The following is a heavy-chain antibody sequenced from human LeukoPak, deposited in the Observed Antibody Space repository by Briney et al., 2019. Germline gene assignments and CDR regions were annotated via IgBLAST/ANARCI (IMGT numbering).Heavy chain of an antibody. CDR1: GYTFTSYG. D-gene: IGHD4-17*01. V-gene: IGHV1-18*01. CDR3: ARATLYGDYTVLPPDY. CDR2: ISAYNGNT. Sequence: ASVKVSCKASGYTFTSYGISWVRQAPGQGLEWMGWISAYNGNTNYAQKLQGRVTMTTDTSTSTAYMELRSLRSDDTAVYYCARATLYGDYTVLPPDYWGQGTLVTVSS. J-gene: IGHJ4*02.